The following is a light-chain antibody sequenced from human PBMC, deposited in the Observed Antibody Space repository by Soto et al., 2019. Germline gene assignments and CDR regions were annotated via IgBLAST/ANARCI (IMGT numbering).Light chain of an antibody. CDR1: QNIRSS. CDR3: QQYGSSPIT. Sequence: VMTHSPASRSASPGETITLSCRASQNIRSSLAWYQQRPGQAPRLLIYGTSIRAAGIPARFSASVYGTDFNLAISRLETEDFAVYYCQQYGSSPITFGQGTRLEI. CDR2: GTS. V-gene: IGKV3-20*01. J-gene: IGKJ5*01.